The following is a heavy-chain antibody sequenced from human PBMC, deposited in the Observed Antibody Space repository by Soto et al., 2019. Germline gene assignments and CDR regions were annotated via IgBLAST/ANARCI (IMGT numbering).Heavy chain of an antibody. Sequence: VQLVESGGGLVQPGGSLKLSCAASGITFSGSAIHWVRQASGKGLEWVGRITDKTNNYATAYAASGNGRFTVPSVDSKNTAYLQMNSLKTEDTAVYFCARLQNGMDVWGQGTTVTVS. V-gene: IGHV3-73*02. CDR3: ARLQNGMDV. CDR2: ITDKTNNYAT. J-gene: IGHJ6*02. CDR1: GITFSGSA.